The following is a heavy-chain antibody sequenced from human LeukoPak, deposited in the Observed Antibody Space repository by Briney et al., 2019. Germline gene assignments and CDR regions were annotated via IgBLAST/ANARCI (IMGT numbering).Heavy chain of an antibody. J-gene: IGHJ4*02. CDR3: ARVGGSGWPLDY. V-gene: IGHV3-30*02. D-gene: IGHD6-19*01. CDR1: GFTFRSYG. CDR2: IRYDGSDQ. Sequence: PGGSLRPSCAASGFTFRSYGMHWVRQAPGKGLEWVAFIRYDGSDQYYADSVKGRFTISRDNSATTLSLQTNGLSTEDTAVYYCARVGGSGWPLDYWGQGTLVTVSS.